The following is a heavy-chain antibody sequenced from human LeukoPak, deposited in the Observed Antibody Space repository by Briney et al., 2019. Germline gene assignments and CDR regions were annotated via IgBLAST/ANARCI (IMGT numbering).Heavy chain of an antibody. CDR3: ARVDNYYGSGSYYYLDY. D-gene: IGHD3-10*01. J-gene: IGHJ4*02. CDR1: GYTFTSYA. Sequence: ASVKVSCKASGYTFTSYAMNWVRQAPGQGLEWMGWINTNTGNPTYAQGFTGRFVFSLDTSVSTAYLQISSLKAEDTAVYYCARVDNYYGSGSYYYLDYWGQGTLVTVSS. CDR2: INTNTGNP. V-gene: IGHV7-4-1*02.